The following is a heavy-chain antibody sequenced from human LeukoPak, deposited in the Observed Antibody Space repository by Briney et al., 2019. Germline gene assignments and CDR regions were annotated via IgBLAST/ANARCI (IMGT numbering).Heavy chain of an antibody. CDR2: IYHSGST. D-gene: IGHD2-21*01. CDR1: GYSISRAYY. Sequence: PSETLSLTCTVSGYSISRAYYWGWTRQPPGKGLEWFGRIYHSGSTYYNPSLKSRVTISADTSKNQFSLKLSSVTAADTAVYICARSAVVNILDYWGQGTLVTVSS. CDR3: ARSAVVNILDY. J-gene: IGHJ4*02. V-gene: IGHV4-38-2*02.